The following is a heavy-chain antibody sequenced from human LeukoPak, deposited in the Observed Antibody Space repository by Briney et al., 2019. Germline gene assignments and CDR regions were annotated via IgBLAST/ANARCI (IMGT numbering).Heavy chain of an antibody. CDR3: ARWAIAAAGTIDY. J-gene: IGHJ4*02. D-gene: IGHD6-13*01. V-gene: IGHV3-7*01. CDR2: IKKDGSEK. Sequence: GGSLRLSCAASGFTFSSYWMSWVRQAPGKGLEWVANIKKDGSEKYYVDSVKVRFTISRDNAKNSLYLQMNSLRAEDTAVYYCARWAIAAAGTIDYWGQGTLVTVSS. CDR1: GFTFSSYW.